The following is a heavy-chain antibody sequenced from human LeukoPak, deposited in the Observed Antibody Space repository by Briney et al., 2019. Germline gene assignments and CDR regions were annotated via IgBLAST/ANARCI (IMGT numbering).Heavy chain of an antibody. J-gene: IGHJ4*02. Sequence: GESPKISCKGSGYSFTSFWIGWVRQMPGKGLGWMGIIYPGDSDTRYSPSFHSQVTISGDKSISTAYLQWSSLKAPDTDMYYCATAIGLYCSSTSCPLDYWGQGTLVTVSS. CDR3: ATAIGLYCSSTSCPLDY. CDR2: IYPGDSDT. V-gene: IGHV5-51*01. CDR1: GYSFTSFW. D-gene: IGHD2-2*01.